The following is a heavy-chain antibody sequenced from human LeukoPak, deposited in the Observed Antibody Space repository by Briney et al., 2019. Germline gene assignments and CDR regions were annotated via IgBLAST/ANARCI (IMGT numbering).Heavy chain of an antibody. D-gene: IGHD6-19*01. CDR2: TSYHGNDQ. Sequence: GGALRLSCAASGFTFSSYGMHWVRQAPGKGLEWVTFTSYHGNDQYYADSVQGRFIISRDNSKSTLYLQINSLTIEDTAVYYCAKDVSTGWSFDYWGQGALVTVSS. V-gene: IGHV3-30*02. CDR1: GFTFSSYG. J-gene: IGHJ4*02. CDR3: AKDVSTGWSFDY.